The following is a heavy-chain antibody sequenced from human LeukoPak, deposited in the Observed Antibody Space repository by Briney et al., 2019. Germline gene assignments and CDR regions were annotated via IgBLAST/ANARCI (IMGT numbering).Heavy chain of an antibody. V-gene: IGHV3-30*04. CDR2: ISYEGSVT. D-gene: IGHD3-10*01. CDR3: VRDRAPWGGALGGAKGMDV. J-gene: IGHJ6*04. CDR1: GFTFSNYA. Sequence: PGGSLRLPCAASGFTFSNYAFHWVRQPPGKGLEWAAVISYEGSVTYYADSVKGRFTISRDNSKNTLDLQMNSLRVEDTAVYYCVRDRAPWGGALGGAKGMDVWGEGTTVTVSS.